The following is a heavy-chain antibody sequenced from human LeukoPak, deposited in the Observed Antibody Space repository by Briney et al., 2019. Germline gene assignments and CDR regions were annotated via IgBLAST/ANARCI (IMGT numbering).Heavy chain of an antibody. J-gene: IGHJ4*02. CDR1: GGSISSYY. CDR3: ARNHLGDFDY. V-gene: IGHV4-59*01. CDR2: IYYSGRT. Sequence: PSETLSLTCTVSGGSISSYYWSWIRQPPGKGLEWIGYIYYSGRTNYNPSLKSRVTISVDTSKNQFSLKLSPVTAADTAVYYCARNHLGDFDYWGQGTLVTVSS.